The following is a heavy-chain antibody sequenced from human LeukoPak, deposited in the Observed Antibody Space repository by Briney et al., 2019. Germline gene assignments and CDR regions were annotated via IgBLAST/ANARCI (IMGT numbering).Heavy chain of an antibody. Sequence: SETLSLTCTVSGGSISSSSYYWGWIRQPPGKGLEWIGSIYYSGSTYYNPSLKSRVTISVDTSKNQFSLKLSSVTVADTAVYYCASRYCSSTSCYVARYWFDPWGQGTLVTVSS. CDR3: ASRYCSSTSCYVARYWFDP. V-gene: IGHV4-39*07. CDR2: IYYSGST. CDR1: GGSISSSSYY. J-gene: IGHJ5*02. D-gene: IGHD2-2*01.